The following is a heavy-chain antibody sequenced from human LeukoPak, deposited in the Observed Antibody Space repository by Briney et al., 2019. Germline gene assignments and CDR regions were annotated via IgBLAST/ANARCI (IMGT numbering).Heavy chain of an antibody. CDR3: ARERLEPPYNWFDP. J-gene: IGHJ5*02. Sequence: GGSLRLSCAASGFTFSSYAMHWVRQAPGKGLEWVAVISYDGSNKYYADPVKGRFTISRDNSKNTLYLQMNSLRAEDTAVYYCARERLEPPYNWFDPWGQGTLVTVSS. CDR1: GFTFSSYA. CDR2: ISYDGSNK. V-gene: IGHV3-30-3*01. D-gene: IGHD1-1*01.